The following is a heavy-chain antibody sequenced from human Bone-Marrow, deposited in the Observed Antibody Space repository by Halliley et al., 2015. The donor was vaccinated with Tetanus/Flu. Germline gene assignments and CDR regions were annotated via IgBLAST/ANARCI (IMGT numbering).Heavy chain of an antibody. Sequence: LRLSCTVSGGSLSGYYLNWIRQPPGKGLEWLGLISYTGSTNYNPSLQSRVIISVDTSKNQFSLRLSSVTAADTALYYCVIGAGWQPDYWGPGTLVTVSS. CDR1: GGSLSGYY. J-gene: IGHJ4*02. V-gene: IGHV4-59*01. CDR2: ISYTGST. CDR3: VIGAGWQPDY.